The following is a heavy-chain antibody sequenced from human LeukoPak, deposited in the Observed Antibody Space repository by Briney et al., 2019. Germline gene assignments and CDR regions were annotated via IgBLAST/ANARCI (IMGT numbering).Heavy chain of an antibody. Sequence: GGSLRLSCAASGFTFSSYWMHWVRQAPGKGLEWVSAISGSGGSTYYADSVKGRFTISRDNSKNTLYLQMNSLRAEDTAVYYCAKAPIAAPYYFDYWGQGTLVTVSS. D-gene: IGHD6-13*01. CDR2: ISGSGGST. CDR3: AKAPIAAPYYFDY. CDR1: GFTFSSYW. V-gene: IGHV3-23*01. J-gene: IGHJ4*02.